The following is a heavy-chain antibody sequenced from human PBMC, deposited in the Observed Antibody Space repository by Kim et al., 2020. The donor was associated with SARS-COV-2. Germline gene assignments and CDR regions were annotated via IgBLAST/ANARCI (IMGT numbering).Heavy chain of an antibody. CDR2: ISGSGGST. V-gene: IGHV3-23*01. D-gene: IGHD2-21*01. J-gene: IGHJ6*02. CDR1: GFTFSSYA. Sequence: GGSLRLSCAASGFTFSSYAMSWVRQAPGKGLEWVSAISGSGGSTYYADYVKGRFTISRDNSKNTLYLQMNSLRAEDTDVYYCAKDALFLRGVNVWGQGTTVTVSS. CDR3: AKDALFLRGVNV.